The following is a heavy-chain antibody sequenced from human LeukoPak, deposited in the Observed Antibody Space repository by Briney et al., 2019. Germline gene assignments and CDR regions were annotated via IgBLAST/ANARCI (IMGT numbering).Heavy chain of an antibody. Sequence: PGGSLRLSCSASGFTFSSYAMHWVRQAPGKGLEYVSAISSNGGSTYYADSVKGRFTISRDNSKNTLYLQMSSLRPEDTPVYYCVKDRAGYCSGGSCQPLDYWGQGTLVTVSS. CDR2: ISSNGGST. D-gene: IGHD2-15*01. CDR3: VKDRAGYCSGGSCQPLDY. CDR1: GFTFSSYA. J-gene: IGHJ4*02. V-gene: IGHV3-64D*06.